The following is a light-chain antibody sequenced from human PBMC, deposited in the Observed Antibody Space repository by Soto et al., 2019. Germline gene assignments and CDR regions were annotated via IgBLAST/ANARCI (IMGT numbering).Light chain of an antibody. J-gene: IGKJ4*01. Sequence: EIVLTQSPATLSLSPGERATLSCRASQSVSSYLAWYQQKPGQAPRLLIYDASNRATGIPARFSGSGSGTDFTLAITGQEPEDFAVYYCQQRSNWPSTFGGGTKVEIK. V-gene: IGKV3-11*01. CDR3: QQRSNWPST. CDR2: DAS. CDR1: QSVSSY.